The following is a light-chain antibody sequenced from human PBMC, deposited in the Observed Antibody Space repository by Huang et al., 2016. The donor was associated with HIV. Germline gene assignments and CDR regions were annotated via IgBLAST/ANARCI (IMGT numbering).Light chain of an antibody. CDR2: GAS. CDR1: QSVSSSN. CDR3: QQYGNSGWT. J-gene: IGKJ1*01. V-gene: IGKV3-20*01. Sequence: EIVLTQSPGTLSLSPGERATLSCRASQSVSSSNLAWYQQKPGQAPRLLNYGASSRATTIPDRCSGSGSGTDFTLTISRLEPEDFAVYYCQQYGNSGWTCGQGTKVEIK.